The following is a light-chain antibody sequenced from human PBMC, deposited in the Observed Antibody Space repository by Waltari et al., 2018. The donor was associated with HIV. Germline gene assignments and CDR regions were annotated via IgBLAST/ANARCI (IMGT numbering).Light chain of an antibody. J-gene: IGLJ2*01. CDR1: FSDVGSYNL. CDR3: CSYAGSRIHVI. V-gene: IGLV2-23*02. Sequence: QSALTQPASVSGSPGQSITISCTGTFSDVGSYNLVSWYQQHPGEAPKLMVYEVTKRRSVIASRFSGAKSGNTASLTISGLQAEGEANYYCCSYAGSRIHVIFGGGTKLTVL. CDR2: EVT.